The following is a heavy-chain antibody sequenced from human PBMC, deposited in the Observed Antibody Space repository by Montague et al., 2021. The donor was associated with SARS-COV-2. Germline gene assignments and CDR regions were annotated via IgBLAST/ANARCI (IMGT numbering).Heavy chain of an antibody. CDR1: GDSVWSNTAA. Sequence: CAISGDSVWSNTAAWNWIGQSPSGGLEWLGRTNYRSKWTSDYATXVEGRISIDPDTSKNQFFLHLRSVTPEDTGVYYCVRDTGSAQAGFDAWGQGTLVTVSS. CDR2: TNYRSKWTS. CDR3: VRDTGSAQAGFDA. J-gene: IGHJ4*02. D-gene: IGHD4-17*01. V-gene: IGHV6-1*01.